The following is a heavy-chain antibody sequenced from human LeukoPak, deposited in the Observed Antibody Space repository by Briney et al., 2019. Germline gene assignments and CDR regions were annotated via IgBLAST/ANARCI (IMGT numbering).Heavy chain of an antibody. J-gene: IGHJ3*02. CDR2: IYYSGST. CDR3: ARDGSSGLAFDI. CDR1: GGSISSYY. V-gene: IGHV4-59*01. D-gene: IGHD6-19*01. Sequence: SETLSLTCTVSGGSISSYYWSWIRQPPGKGLEWIGYIYYSGSTNYNPSLKSRITISVDTSKNQFSLKLSSVTAADTAVYYCARDGSSGLAFDIWGQGTMVTVSS.